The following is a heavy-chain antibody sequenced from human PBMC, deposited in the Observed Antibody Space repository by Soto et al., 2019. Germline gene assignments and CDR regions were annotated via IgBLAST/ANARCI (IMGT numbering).Heavy chain of an antibody. D-gene: IGHD3-16*01. CDR3: ANALGLYYFDY. CDR1: GYTFTSYA. J-gene: IGHJ4*02. CDR2: INAGNGST. Sequence: ASVKVSCKASGYTFTSYAMHWVRQAPGQRLEWMGWINAGNGSTKYSQKFQGRVTITRDTSASTAYMELSSLRSEDTAVYYCANALGLYYFDYWGQGTLVTVSS. V-gene: IGHV1-3*01.